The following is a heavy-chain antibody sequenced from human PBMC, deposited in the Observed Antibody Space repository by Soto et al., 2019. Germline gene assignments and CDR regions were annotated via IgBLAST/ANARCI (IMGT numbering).Heavy chain of an antibody. D-gene: IGHD6-19*01. CDR1: GFRFSSYG. CDR3: AKTANGWFSAFDI. Sequence: GGSLRLSCRTSGFRFSSYGMNWVRQAPGKGLEWVSAISGSGGTTYYADSVKGRFTFSRDNSKNTLYLQMNSLRAEDTAVYYCAKTANGWFSAFDIWGQGTMVTVSS. J-gene: IGHJ3*02. V-gene: IGHV3-23*01. CDR2: ISGSGGTT.